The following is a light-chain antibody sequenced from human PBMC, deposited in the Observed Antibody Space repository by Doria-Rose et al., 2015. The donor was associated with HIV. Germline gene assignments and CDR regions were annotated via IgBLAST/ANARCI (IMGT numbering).Light chain of an antibody. Sequence: EIVMTQSPGTLSLSPGERATLSCRASQSFSSTYLAWYQQKPGQAPSLLIYDGSTRDTGIPDRFSASGSVTDFTLTSNRLEPEDFALYYCHQYGTSWTFGQGTKVEI. CDR2: DGS. CDR3: HQYGTSWT. J-gene: IGKJ1*01. CDR1: QSFSSTY. V-gene: IGKV3-20*01.